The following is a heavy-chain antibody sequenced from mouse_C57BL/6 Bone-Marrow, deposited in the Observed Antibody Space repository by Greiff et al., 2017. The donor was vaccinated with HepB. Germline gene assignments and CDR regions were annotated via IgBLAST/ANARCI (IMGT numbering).Heavy chain of an antibody. CDR2: ISSGGDYI. V-gene: IGHV5-9-1*02. CDR3: TRDKGGYGNYDY. D-gene: IGHD2-1*01. Sequence: EVHLVESGEGLVKPGGSLKLSCAASGFTFSSYAMSWVRQTPEKRLEWVAYISSGGDYIYYADTVKGRFTISRDNARNTLYLQMSSLKSEDTAMYYCTRDKGGYGNYDYWGQGTTLTVSS. CDR1: GFTFSSYA. J-gene: IGHJ2*01.